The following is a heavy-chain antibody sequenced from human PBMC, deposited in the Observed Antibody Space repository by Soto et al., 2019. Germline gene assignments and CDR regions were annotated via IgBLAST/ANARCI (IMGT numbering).Heavy chain of an antibody. D-gene: IGHD3-3*01. J-gene: IGHJ6*02. CDR2: IIPIFGTA. CDR3: ARDNRYYDFWSGYHYGMEV. Sequence: QVQLVQSGAEVKKPGSSVKVSCKASGGTFSSYAISWVRQAPGQGLEWMGGIIPIFGTANYAQKFQGRVTITADESTSTAYMELSSLRSEDTAVYYCARDNRYYDFWSGYHYGMEVWGQGTTVTVSS. V-gene: IGHV1-69*01. CDR1: GGTFSSYA.